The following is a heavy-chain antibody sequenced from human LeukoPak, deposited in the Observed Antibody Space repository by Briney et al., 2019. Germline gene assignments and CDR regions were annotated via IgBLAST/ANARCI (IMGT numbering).Heavy chain of an antibody. D-gene: IGHD3-3*01. CDR3: ARESTIFGVANRVYDY. CDR1: GGSISSYY. CDR2: IYYSGST. Sequence: SETLSLTCTVSGGSISSYYWSWIRQPPGKGLEWIGYIYYSGSTNYNPSLKSRVTISVDTSKNQFSLKLSSVTAADMAVYYCARESTIFGVANRVYDYWGQGTLVTVSS. J-gene: IGHJ4*02. V-gene: IGHV4-59*01.